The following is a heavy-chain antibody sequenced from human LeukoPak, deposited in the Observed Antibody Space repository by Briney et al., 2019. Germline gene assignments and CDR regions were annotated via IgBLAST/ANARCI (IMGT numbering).Heavy chain of an antibody. CDR1: GGSIRYSSYY. J-gene: IGHJ4*02. D-gene: IGHD3-10*01. Sequence: SETLSLTCSVAGGSIRYSSYYWTWIRQPPGKGLEWIGEINHSGSTNYNPSLKSRVTISVDTSKNQFSLKLSSVTAADTAVYYCARLDYGSGSYYNSSFDYWGQGTLVTVSS. CDR2: INHSGST. V-gene: IGHV4-39*07. CDR3: ARLDYGSGSYYNSSFDY.